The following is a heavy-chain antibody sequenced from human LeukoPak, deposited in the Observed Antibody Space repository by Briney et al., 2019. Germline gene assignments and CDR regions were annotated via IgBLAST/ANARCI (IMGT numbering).Heavy chain of an antibody. V-gene: IGHV3-23*01. CDR2: ISGSGAST. Sequence: GGSLRLSCAASGFAFSSFAMSWVRQAPGKGLEWVSGISGSGASTYYADSVKGRFTISRDNSKNTLYLQMNSLRAEDTAVYYCAKSPTSGPSSLDYWGQGTLVTVSS. CDR3: AKSPTSGPSSLDY. CDR1: GFAFSSFA. J-gene: IGHJ4*02.